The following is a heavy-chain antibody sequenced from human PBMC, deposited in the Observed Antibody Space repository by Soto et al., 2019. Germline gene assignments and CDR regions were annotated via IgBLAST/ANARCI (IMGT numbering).Heavy chain of an antibody. V-gene: IGHV4-59*01. CDR1: DGCIRNYY. CDR3: TRANWYSEY. D-gene: IGHD7-27*01. J-gene: IGHJ4*02. Sequence: PSETQCLTCPVSDGCIRNYYWSWIRQQPGKGLEWIGYIYYNGNTNYNPPLKSRVTMSVDTSKNQISLKLSSVTAADTAVYYCTRANWYSEYWGQGTLVTVS. CDR2: IYYNGNT.